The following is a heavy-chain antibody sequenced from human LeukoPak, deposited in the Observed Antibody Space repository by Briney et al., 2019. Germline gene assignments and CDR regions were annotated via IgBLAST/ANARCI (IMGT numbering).Heavy chain of an antibody. V-gene: IGHV3-23*01. CDR2: ISGSGGST. Sequence: GGSLRLSCAASGFTFSSYGMSWVRQAPGKGLEWVSAISGSGGSTYYADSVKGRFTISRDNSKNTLYLQMNSLRAEDTAVYYCAKAYDSSGYPDDAFDIWGQGTMVTVSS. D-gene: IGHD3-22*01. CDR3: AKAYDSSGYPDDAFDI. J-gene: IGHJ3*02. CDR1: GFTFSSYG.